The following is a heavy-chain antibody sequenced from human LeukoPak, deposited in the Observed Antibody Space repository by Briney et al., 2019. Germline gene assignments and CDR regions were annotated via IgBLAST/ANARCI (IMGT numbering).Heavy chain of an antibody. CDR1: GFTFGDYA. CDR2: IRSKAYGGTT. V-gene: IGHV3-49*03. CDR3: TRGTAMVTIDY. Sequence: GGSLRLSCTASGFTFGDYAMSWFRQAPGKGLEWVGFIRSKAYGGTTEYVASVKGRFTISRDDSKSIAYLQMNSLKTEDTAVYYCTRGTAMVTIDYWGQGTLVTVSS. J-gene: IGHJ4*02. D-gene: IGHD5-18*01.